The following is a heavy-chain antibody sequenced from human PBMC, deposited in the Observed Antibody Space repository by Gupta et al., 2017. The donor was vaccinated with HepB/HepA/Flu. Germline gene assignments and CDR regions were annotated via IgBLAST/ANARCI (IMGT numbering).Heavy chain of an antibody. D-gene: IGHD3-9*01. Sequence: QVQLVQSGAEVKKPGSSVKVSCKASGGTFSSYAISWVRQAPGQGLEWMGRIIPILGIANYAQKFQGRVTITADKSTSTAYMELSSLRSEDTAVYYCARDLTTYYYYYGMDVWGQGTTVTVSS. J-gene: IGHJ6*02. CDR1: GGTFSSYA. CDR3: ARDLTTYYYYYGMDV. V-gene: IGHV1-69*04. CDR2: IIPILGIA.